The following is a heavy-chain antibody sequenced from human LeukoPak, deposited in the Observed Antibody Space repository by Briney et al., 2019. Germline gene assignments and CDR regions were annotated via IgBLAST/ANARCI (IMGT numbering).Heavy chain of an antibody. CDR1: GYTFTSYS. D-gene: IGHD2-2*01. CDR3: ARVEASIVPAAMNH. J-gene: IGHJ5*02. Sequence: ASVKVSCKTSGYTFTSYSFSWMRQAPGQGLEWMGWISAYNGNTDYAQKFQDRVTLTTDTSTSTVYMEFRSLRSDDTAVYYCARVEASIVPAAMNHWGQGTLVTVSS. CDR2: ISAYNGNT. V-gene: IGHV1-18*01.